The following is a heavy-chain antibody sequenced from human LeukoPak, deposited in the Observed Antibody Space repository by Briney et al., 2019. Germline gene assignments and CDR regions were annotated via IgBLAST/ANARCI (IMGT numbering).Heavy chain of an antibody. CDR3: ARVWPVGPTNRFDP. Sequence: PGGSLRLSCAASGFTFSSYWMSWVRQAPGKGLEWVANIKQDGSEKYYVDSVKGRFTISRDNAKNSLYLQMNSLRAEDTAVYYCARVWPVGPTNRFDPWGQGTLVTVSS. J-gene: IGHJ5*02. CDR2: IKQDGSEK. D-gene: IGHD1-26*01. CDR1: GFTFSSYW. V-gene: IGHV3-7*01.